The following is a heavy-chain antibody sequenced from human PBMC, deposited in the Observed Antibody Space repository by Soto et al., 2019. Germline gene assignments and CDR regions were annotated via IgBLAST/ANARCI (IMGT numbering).Heavy chain of an antibody. J-gene: IGHJ5*02. D-gene: IGHD3-22*01. CDR2: ISSSGSTI. CDR3: ARDYYDSSGTDWFDP. V-gene: IGHV3-11*01. CDR1: GFTFSDYY. Sequence: PGGSLRLSCAASGFTFSDYYMSWIRQAPGKGLEWVSYISSSGSTIYYADSVKGRFTISRDNAKNSLYLQMNSLRAEDTAVYYCARDYYDSSGTDWFDPWGQGTLVTVSS.